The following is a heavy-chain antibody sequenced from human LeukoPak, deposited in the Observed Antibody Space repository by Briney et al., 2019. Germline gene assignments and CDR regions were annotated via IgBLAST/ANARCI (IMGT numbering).Heavy chain of an antibody. CDR3: ASGQSWGSCIWFDP. CDR1: GGSFSGYY. V-gene: IGHV4-34*01. Sequence: SETLSLTCAVYGGSFSGYYWSWIRQPPGKGLEWIGEINHSGSTNYNPSLKSRVTISVDTSKNQFSLKLSSVTAADTAVYYRASGQSWGSCIWFDPWGQGTLVTVSS. D-gene: IGHD7-27*01. CDR2: INHSGST. J-gene: IGHJ5*02.